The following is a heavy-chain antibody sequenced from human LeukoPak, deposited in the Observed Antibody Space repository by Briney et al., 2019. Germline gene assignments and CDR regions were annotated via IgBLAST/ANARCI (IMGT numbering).Heavy chain of an antibody. D-gene: IGHD3-10*01. CDR1: GGSISSHY. V-gene: IGHV4-59*08. J-gene: IGHJ4*02. CDR2: IYYSGST. CDR3: ARLYLSSGSLFDY. Sequence: SETLSLTCTVSGGSISSHYWSWIRQPPGKGLEWIGYIYYSGSTNYNPSLKSRVTISVDTSKNQFSLKLSSVTAADTAVYYCARLYLSSGSLFDYWGQGTLVTVSS.